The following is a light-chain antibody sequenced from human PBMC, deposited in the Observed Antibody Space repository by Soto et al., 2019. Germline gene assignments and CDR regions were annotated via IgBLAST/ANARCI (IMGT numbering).Light chain of an antibody. Sequence: QSVLTQPASVSGSPGQSITISCTGDVVGSTFVSWYQQPPGKAPDLLIYDVTERPSGVSNRFSGSKSGNTASLTISGLQAEDEGDYYCSSYKSDNTRNWVFGGGTQLTVL. J-gene: IGLJ3*02. CDR3: SSYKSDNTRNWV. CDR2: DVT. V-gene: IGLV2-14*03. CDR1: DVVGSTF.